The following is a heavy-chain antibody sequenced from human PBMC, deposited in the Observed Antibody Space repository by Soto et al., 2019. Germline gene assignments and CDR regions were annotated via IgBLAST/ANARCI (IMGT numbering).Heavy chain of an antibody. CDR2: INSAATTI. J-gene: IGHJ4*02. CDR3: VREQASSGITGFDF. D-gene: IGHD3-22*01. V-gene: IGHV3-74*01. Sequence: VGSLRLSCVSSVFTSSDYWMLCIRQFPGKCLVWVSRINSAATTISYAASVRGRFTISRDNAKNTVYLQMNNLRAEDTAVYYCVREQASSGITGFDFGGQGKLVTVS. CDR1: VFTSSDYW.